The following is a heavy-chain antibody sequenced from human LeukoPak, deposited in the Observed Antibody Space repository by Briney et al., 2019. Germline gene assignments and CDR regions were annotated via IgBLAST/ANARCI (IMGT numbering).Heavy chain of an antibody. D-gene: IGHD6-13*01. CDR1: GFTFSSYG. J-gene: IGHJ4*02. CDR2: IWYDGSNK. Sequence: GGSLRLSCAASGFTFSSYGMHWDRQAPGKGLEGLAVIWYDGSNKYYADYVKGRFTISRDNSKNTLYLQMNSVRAEDTAVYCCARPQAAAAGALDYWGQGTLVTVSS. CDR3: ARPQAAAAGALDY. V-gene: IGHV3-33*01.